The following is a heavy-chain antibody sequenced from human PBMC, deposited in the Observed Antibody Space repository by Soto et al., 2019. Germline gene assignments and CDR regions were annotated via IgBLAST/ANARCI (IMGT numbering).Heavy chain of an antibody. D-gene: IGHD6-13*01. V-gene: IGHV3-48*03. CDR1: GFTFSYYE. CDR2: ISHTDRLT. Sequence: EVQLAESGGDLVQPGGSLRLSCIGSGFTFSYYEMNWVRQAPGKGLERVAFISHTDRLTHYPDSVRGRFTISRYNAKNSLYLHMTSLRVEDTAVYYCARDTGRASADLWVQGTLVTVSS. J-gene: IGHJ5*02. CDR3: ARDTGRASADL.